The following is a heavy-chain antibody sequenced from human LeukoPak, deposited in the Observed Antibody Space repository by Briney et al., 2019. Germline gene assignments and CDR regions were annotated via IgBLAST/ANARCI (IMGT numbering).Heavy chain of an antibody. CDR2: FYYTGST. CDR1: GGSISSYY. Sequence: SETLSLTCTVSGGSISSYYWSWFRQPPGKGLEWIGYFYYTGSTNYNPSLKSRVTISVDTSKNQFSLKLGSVTAADTAVYYCARVRRGVDAFDIWGQGTMVTVS. V-gene: IGHV4-59*01. CDR3: ARVRRGVDAFDI. J-gene: IGHJ3*02. D-gene: IGHD3-10*01.